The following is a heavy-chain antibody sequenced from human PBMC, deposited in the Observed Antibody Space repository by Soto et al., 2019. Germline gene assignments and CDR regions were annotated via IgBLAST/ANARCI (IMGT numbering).Heavy chain of an antibody. D-gene: IGHD2-21*02. CDR1: GYTFTSYY. J-gene: IGHJ5*02. CDR3: ARDDQRRRVIQLLLAYCGGDCYSLDP. Sequence: GASVKVSCKASGYTFTSYYMHWVRQAPGQGLEWMGIINPSGGSTSYAQKFQGRVTMTRDTSTSTVYMELSSLRSEDTAVYYCARDDQRRRVIQLLLAYCGGDCYSLDPWGQGTLVTVSS. V-gene: IGHV1-46*01. CDR2: INPSGGST.